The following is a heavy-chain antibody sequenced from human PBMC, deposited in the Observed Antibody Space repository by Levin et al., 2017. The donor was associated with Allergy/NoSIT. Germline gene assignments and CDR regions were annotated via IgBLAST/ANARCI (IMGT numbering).Heavy chain of an antibody. CDR3: AKAASNFYYYMDV. CDR1: GFNFHNYG. CDR2: ISGSSGTI. D-gene: IGHD4-11*01. J-gene: IGHJ6*03. V-gene: IGHV3-23*01. Sequence: GGSLRLSCAASGFNFHNYGMAWVRQGPGKGLEWVSSISGSSGTIEYSDSVKGRFTVSRDNSKDTLYLEANSLRADDSAVYYCAKAASNFYYYMDVWGKGTRVTVSS.